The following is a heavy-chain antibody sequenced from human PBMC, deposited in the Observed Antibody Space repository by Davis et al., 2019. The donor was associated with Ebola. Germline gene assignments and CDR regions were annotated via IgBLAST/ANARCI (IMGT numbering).Heavy chain of an antibody. D-gene: IGHD1-26*01. CDR1: GFIFSTYV. CDR3: AKDTSNIWFDI. Sequence: GGSLRLSCSASGFIFSTYVMSWVCQAPGKGLEWVSTYGTSADTYYADSVKGRFTISRDNSKNTLYLQMNGLRVEDTAIYYCAKDTSNIWFDIWGQGTNVTVSS. CDR2: GTSADT. V-gene: IGHV3-23*01. J-gene: IGHJ3*02.